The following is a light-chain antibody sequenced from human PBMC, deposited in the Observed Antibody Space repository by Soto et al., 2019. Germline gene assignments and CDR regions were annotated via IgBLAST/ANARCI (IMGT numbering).Light chain of an antibody. V-gene: IGKV3-20*01. CDR2: GAS. CDR1: QSVTSSF. Sequence: ELVLTQSPGTLSLPPGDRATLSCRASQSVTSSFLAWYQQKPGQAPRLLIYGASSRATGFPDRFSGSGSGTDFTLTISRLEPEDFAVYYCQQYGRSPWTFGQGTKVDIK. J-gene: IGKJ1*01. CDR3: QQYGRSPWT.